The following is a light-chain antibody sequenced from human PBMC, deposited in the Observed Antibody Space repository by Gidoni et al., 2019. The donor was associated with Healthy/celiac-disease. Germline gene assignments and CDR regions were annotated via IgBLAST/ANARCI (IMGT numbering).Light chain of an antibody. CDR1: SSDGGGYNY. Sequence: QSALTQPRSVSGSPGQSVTISCTGTSSDGGGYNYVSWYQQHPGKAPKLMIYDVSTRPSGVTDRFSGSKSGNTASLTISGLQAEDEADYYCCSYAGSVVFGGGTKLTVL. V-gene: IGLV2-11*01. CDR2: DVS. J-gene: IGLJ2*01. CDR3: CSYAGSVV.